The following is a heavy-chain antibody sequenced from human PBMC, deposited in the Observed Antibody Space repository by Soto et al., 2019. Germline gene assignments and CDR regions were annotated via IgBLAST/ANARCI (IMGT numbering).Heavy chain of an antibody. V-gene: IGHV2-5*02. J-gene: IGHJ4*02. CDR1: GFSLSTNGVG. D-gene: IGHD7-27*01. CDR3: AHRRMVTGEFDY. Sequence: QITLKESGPTLVNPTQTLTLTCTFSGFSLSTNGVGVGWIRQPPRKALEWLALIYWDDDKRYSPSLKSRLTITKDTSNNQVVLTMTNMDPVDTATYYCAHRRMVTGEFDYWGQGTLVTVSS. CDR2: IYWDDDK.